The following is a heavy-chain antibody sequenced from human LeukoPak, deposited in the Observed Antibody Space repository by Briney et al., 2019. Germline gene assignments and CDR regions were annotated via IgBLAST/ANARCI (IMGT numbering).Heavy chain of an antibody. CDR1: GGSISSNSYY. Sequence: SETLSLTCAVSGGSISSNSYYWGWIRQPPWKGLKWIGNIYYSGSTYYNPSLKSRVTISVDTSKNQFSLRLSSVTAADTAVYYCARLASYGHLYYYYYMDVWGKGTTVTVSS. CDR3: ARLASYGHLYYYYYMDV. CDR2: IYYSGST. J-gene: IGHJ6*03. V-gene: IGHV4-39*07. D-gene: IGHD5-18*01.